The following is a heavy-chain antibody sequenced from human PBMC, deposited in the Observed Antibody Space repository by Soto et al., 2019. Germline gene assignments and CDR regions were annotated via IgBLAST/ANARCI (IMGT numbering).Heavy chain of an antibody. CDR1: GDSISSGGHY. Sequence: QVQLQESGPGLVKPSQTLSLTCTVSGDSISSGGHYWSWLRQHPGKGLEWIGNTYYTGDAYYNPSLKSRVTSAVDSAKNRFSLRLTSVTAADTVVYYCAKGRNGYYGAVDSWGRGTLVTVSS. J-gene: IGHJ4*02. V-gene: IGHV4-31*02. D-gene: IGHD3-22*01. CDR3: AKGRNGYYGAVDS. CDR2: TYYTGDA.